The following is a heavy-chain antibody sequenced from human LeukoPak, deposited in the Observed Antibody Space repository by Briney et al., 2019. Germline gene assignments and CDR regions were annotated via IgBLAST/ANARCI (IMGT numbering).Heavy chain of an antibody. CDR1: GWSFSGYY. V-gene: IGHV4-34*01. CDR3: ARGSRTIAAVYNWFDP. J-gene: IGHJ5*02. D-gene: IGHD6-13*01. CDR2: INHSGST. Sequence: SETLSLTCAVYGWSFSGYYWRWIRQPPGKGLEWVGDINHSGSTNYNPSLKSRVTISVDTSKNQFSLKLSSVAAADTAVYYCARGSRTIAAVYNWFDPWGQGTLVTVSS.